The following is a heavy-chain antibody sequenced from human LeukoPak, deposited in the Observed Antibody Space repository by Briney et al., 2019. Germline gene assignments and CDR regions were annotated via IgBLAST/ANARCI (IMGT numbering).Heavy chain of an antibody. V-gene: IGHV3-23*01. CDR3: ARGIAVAGTTLDY. Sequence: GGSLRLSCAASGFTFSSYGMSWVRQAPGKGLEWVSAISGSGGSTYYADSVKGRFTISRDNAKNSLYLQMNSLRAEDTAVYYCARGIAVAGTTLDYWGQGTLVTVSS. D-gene: IGHD6-19*01. CDR1: GFTFSSYG. J-gene: IGHJ4*02. CDR2: ISGSGGST.